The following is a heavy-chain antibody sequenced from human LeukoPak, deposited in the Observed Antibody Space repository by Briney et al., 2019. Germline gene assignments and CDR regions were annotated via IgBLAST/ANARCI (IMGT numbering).Heavy chain of an antibody. V-gene: IGHV4-30-4*08. D-gene: IGHD5-18*01. CDR1: GGSISSGDYY. J-gene: IGHJ5*02. Sequence: SQTLSLTCTVSGGSISSGDYYWSWIRQPPGKGLEWIGYIYYSGSTYYNPSLKSRVTISVDTSKNQFSLKLSSVTAADTAVYYCARGERGYSWFDPWGQGTLVTVSS. CDR2: IYYSGST. CDR3: ARGERGYSWFDP.